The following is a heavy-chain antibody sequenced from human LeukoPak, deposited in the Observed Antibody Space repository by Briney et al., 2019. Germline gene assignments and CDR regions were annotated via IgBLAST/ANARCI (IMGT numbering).Heavy chain of an antibody. J-gene: IGHJ4*02. CDR2: IHHSGST. CDR1: GYSISSGYY. V-gene: IGHV4-38-2*02. Sequence: SETLSLTCTVSGYSISSGYYWGFIRQPPGKGLEWIGSIHHSGSTYYNPSLKSRVTISVDTSKNQFSLKLSSVTAADTAVYYCARRVYCSGGSCYSQYFFDYWGQGTLVTVSS. CDR3: ARRVYCSGGSCYSQYFFDY. D-gene: IGHD2-15*01.